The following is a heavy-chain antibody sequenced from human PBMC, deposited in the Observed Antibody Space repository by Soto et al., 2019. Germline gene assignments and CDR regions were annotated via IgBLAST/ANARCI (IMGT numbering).Heavy chain of an antibody. V-gene: IGHV4-39*01. CDR3: AHSLGFDL. J-gene: IGHJ2*01. CDR2: IYYSGST. CDR1: GGSISSSSYY. D-gene: IGHD5-18*01. Sequence: SETLSLTCTVSGGSISSSSYYWGWIRQPPGKGLEWIGSIYYSGSTYYNPSLKSRVTISVDTSKNQFSLKLSSVTAVDTAVYYCAHSLGFDLWGRGTLVTVSS.